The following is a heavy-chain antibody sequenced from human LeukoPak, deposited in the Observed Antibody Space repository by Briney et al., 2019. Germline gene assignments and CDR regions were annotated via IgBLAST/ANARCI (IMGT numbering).Heavy chain of an antibody. V-gene: IGHV3-9*02. Sequence: PGRSLRLSCAASGFTSDDYAMHWVRQAPGKGLERVSGISWNSGSIGHADSVKGRFTISRDNAKNSLYLQMNSLRAEDMALYYCAKDSSSRVAYYMDVWGKGTTVTVSS. CDR3: AKDSSSRVAYYMDV. J-gene: IGHJ6*03. D-gene: IGHD2-15*01. CDR2: ISWNSGSI. CDR1: GFTSDDYA.